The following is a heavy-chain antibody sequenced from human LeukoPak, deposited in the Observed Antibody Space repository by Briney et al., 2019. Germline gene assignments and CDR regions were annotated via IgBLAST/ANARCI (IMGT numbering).Heavy chain of an antibody. Sequence: GGSLRLSCAASGFTFSRYWMTWVRQAPGKGLEWVANIKQDGSEKYYVDSVKGRFTISRDNAKNSLYLQMNGLRGEDTAVYYCAGLFPYCSSRSGYAADYWGQGTLVTVSS. J-gene: IGHJ4*02. CDR1: GFTFSRYW. V-gene: IGHV3-7*01. CDR3: AGLFPYCSSRSGYAADY. D-gene: IGHD2-2*01. CDR2: IKQDGSEK.